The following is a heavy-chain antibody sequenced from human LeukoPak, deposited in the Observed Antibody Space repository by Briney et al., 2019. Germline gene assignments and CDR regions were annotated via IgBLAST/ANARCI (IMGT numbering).Heavy chain of an antibody. V-gene: IGHV3-74*01. CDR1: GFTFSSYW. Sequence: PGGSLRLSCAASGFTFSSYWMHWVRQAPGKGLVWVSRIKSDGKTNYADSVKGRFTISRDNAKNTVSLQMSSLRAEDTGVYYCARAPSEIGGYYPEYFRHWGQGTLVTVSS. D-gene: IGHD3-22*01. CDR3: ARAPSEIGGYYPEYFRH. J-gene: IGHJ1*01. CDR2: IKSDGKT.